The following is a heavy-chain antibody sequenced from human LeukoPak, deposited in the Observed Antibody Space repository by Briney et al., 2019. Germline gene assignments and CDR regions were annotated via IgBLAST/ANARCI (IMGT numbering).Heavy chain of an antibody. CDR2: ISYDGSNK. Sequence: GGSLRLSCAASGFTFSSYAMHRVRQAPGKGLEWVAIISYDGSNKYYADSVKGRFTISRDNSKNTLYLQMNSLRAEDTAVYYCARDSAHSSSWYEFDYWGQGTLVTVSS. CDR1: GFTFSSYA. V-gene: IGHV3-30-3*01. J-gene: IGHJ4*02. D-gene: IGHD6-13*01. CDR3: ARDSAHSSSWYEFDY.